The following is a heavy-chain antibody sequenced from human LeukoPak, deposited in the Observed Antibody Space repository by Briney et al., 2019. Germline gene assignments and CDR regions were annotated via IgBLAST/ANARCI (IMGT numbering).Heavy chain of an antibody. CDR2: ISYDGSNK. CDR1: GFTFSSYA. D-gene: IGHD2-2*02. CDR3: AKSRCTSVDCYTVDS. Sequence: GGSLRLSCAASGFTFSSYAMHWARQAPGKGLEWVAVISYDGSNKYYADSVKGRFTISRDNSKNTLYLQMNSLRAEDTAVYYCAKSRCTSVDCYTVDSWGRGTLVTVSS. V-gene: IGHV3-30-3*01. J-gene: IGHJ5*01.